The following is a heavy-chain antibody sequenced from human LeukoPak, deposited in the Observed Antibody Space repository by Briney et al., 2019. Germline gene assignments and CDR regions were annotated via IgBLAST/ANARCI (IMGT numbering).Heavy chain of an antibody. D-gene: IGHD6-13*01. CDR3: ARGIRVAAAWFDP. CDR2: INHSGST. J-gene: IGHJ5*02. V-gene: IGHV4-34*01. CDR1: GGSFSGYY. Sequence: SETLSLTCAVYGGSFSGYYWSWIRQPPGKGLEWIGEINHSGSTNYNPSLKSRVTISVDTSKNQFSLKLSSVTAADTAVYYCARGIRVAAAWFDPWAREPWSPSPQ.